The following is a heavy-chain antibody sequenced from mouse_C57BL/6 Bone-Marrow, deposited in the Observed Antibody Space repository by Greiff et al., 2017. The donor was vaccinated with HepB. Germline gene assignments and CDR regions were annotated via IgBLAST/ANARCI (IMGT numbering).Heavy chain of an antibody. V-gene: IGHV5-17*01. CDR3: ARVGTVVATDYAMDY. Sequence: EVKLMESGGGLVKPGGSLKLSCAASGFTFSDYGMHWVRQAPEKGLEWVAYISSGSSTIYYADTVKGRFTISRDNAKNTLFLQMTSLRSEDTAMYYCARVGTVVATDYAMDYWGQGTSVTVSS. D-gene: IGHD1-1*01. CDR2: ISSGSSTI. J-gene: IGHJ4*01. CDR1: GFTFSDYG.